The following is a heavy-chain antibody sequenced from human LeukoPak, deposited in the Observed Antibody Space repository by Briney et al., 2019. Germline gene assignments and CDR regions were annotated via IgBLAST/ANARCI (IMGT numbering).Heavy chain of an antibody. Sequence: PSETLSLTCTVSGGSISSGNYYWNWIRQPPGKGLEWIGYISYSGSTYYNPSLKSRVTISVDTSKNQFSLKLTSVTAADTAVYYCARGGEGYNYVYWGQGTLVTVSS. CDR3: ARGGEGYNYVY. J-gene: IGHJ4*02. CDR1: GGSISSGNYY. D-gene: IGHD5-24*01. V-gene: IGHV4-30-4*01. CDR2: ISYSGST.